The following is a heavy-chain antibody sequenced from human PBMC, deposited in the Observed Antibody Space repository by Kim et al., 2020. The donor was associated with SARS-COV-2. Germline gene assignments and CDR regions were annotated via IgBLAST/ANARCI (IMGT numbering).Heavy chain of an antibody. V-gene: IGHV1-8*01. Sequence: GNTGYGQKFQGRVTMTRNTSISTAYMELSSLRSEDTAVYYCARLAGPSDYWGQGTLVTVSS. J-gene: IGHJ4*02. CDR3: ARLAGPSDY. CDR2: GNT. D-gene: IGHD6-13*01.